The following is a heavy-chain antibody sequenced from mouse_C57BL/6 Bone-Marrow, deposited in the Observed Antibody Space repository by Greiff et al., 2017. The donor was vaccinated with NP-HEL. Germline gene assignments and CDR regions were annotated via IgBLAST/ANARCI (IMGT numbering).Heavy chain of an antibody. J-gene: IGHJ4*01. CDR2: ISNGGGST. D-gene: IGHD2-4*01. Sequence: EVQGVESGGGLVQPGGSLKLSCAASGFTFSDYYMYWVRQTPEKRLEWVAYISNGGGSTYYPDTVKGRFTISRDNAKNTLYLQMSRLKSEDTAMYYCARRYDYGYAMDYWGQGTSVTVSS. V-gene: IGHV5-12*01. CDR3: ARRYDYGYAMDY. CDR1: GFTFSDYY.